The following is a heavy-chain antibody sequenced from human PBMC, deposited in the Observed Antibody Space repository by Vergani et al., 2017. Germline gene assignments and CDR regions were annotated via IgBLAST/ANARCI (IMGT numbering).Heavy chain of an antibody. J-gene: IGHJ4*02. Sequence: QVQLQESGPGLVKPSQTLSLTCTVSGGSISRGDYYWSWIRQPPGKGLEWIGYIYYSGSTYYNPSLKRRVTISVDTSKNQFSMKLSSVTGAETSGYYCARGGMQAYRNFDYWGQGTLVTVSS. V-gene: IGHV4-30-4*01. CDR2: IYYSGST. D-gene: IGHD1-14*01. CDR1: GGSISRGDYY. CDR3: ARGGMQAYRNFDY.